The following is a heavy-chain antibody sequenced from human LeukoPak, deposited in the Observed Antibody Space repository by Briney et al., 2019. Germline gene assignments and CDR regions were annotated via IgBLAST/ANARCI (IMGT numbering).Heavy chain of an antibody. CDR1: GGSFSGYY. J-gene: IGHJ4*02. Sequence: PSETLSLTCAVYGGSFSGYYWSWLRQPPGKGLEWIGEINHSGSTNYNPSLKSRVTISVDTSKNQFSLKLSSVTAADTAVYYCAEGVLTPSPPHFDYWGQGTLVTVSS. V-gene: IGHV4-34*01. CDR3: AEGVLTPSPPHFDY. D-gene: IGHD3-9*01. CDR2: INHSGST.